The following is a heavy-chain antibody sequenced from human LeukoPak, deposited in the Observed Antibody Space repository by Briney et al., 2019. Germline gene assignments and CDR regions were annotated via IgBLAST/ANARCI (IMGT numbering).Heavy chain of an antibody. Sequence: GGSVRLSCAASGFTFSSYAMSWVRQAPGKGLEWVSAISGSGGSTYYADSVKGRFTISRDNSKNTLYLQMNSLRAEDTAVYYCAKDRYYDFWSGFNTGSSFDPWGQGTLVTVSS. V-gene: IGHV3-23*01. J-gene: IGHJ5*02. CDR2: ISGSGGST. CDR1: GFTFSSYA. CDR3: AKDRYYDFWSGFNTGSSFDP. D-gene: IGHD3-3*01.